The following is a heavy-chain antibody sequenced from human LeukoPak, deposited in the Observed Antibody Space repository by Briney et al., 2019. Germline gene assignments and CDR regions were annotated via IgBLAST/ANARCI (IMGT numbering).Heavy chain of an antibody. D-gene: IGHD1-26*01. CDR3: ANWQSGSRVFFDY. CDR1: GFTFSSYA. J-gene: IGHJ4*02. Sequence: PGGSLRLSCAASGFTFSSYALSWVRQAPGKGLEWVSAISANGDTTYYADSVKGRFTISRDNSKNTLYLHMNSLRAEDTAVYYCANWQSGSRVFFDYWGQETLVTVS. V-gene: IGHV3-23*01. CDR2: ISANGDTT.